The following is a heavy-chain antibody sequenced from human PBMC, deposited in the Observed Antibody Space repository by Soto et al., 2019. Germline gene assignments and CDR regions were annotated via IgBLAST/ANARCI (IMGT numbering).Heavy chain of an antibody. CDR2: IIPILGIA. J-gene: IGHJ5*02. CDR3: ARGAGSSSWYNDWFDP. Sequence: GASVKVSCKASGGTFSSYTISWVRQAPGQGLEWMGRIIPILGIANYAQKFQGRVTITADKSTSTAYMELSSLRSEDTAVYYCARGAGSSSWYNDWFDPWGQGTLVTVSS. D-gene: IGHD6-13*01. V-gene: IGHV1-69*02. CDR1: GGTFSSYT.